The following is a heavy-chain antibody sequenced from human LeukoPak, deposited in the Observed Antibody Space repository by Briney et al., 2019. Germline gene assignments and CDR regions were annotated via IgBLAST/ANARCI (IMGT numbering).Heavy chain of an antibody. Sequence: ASVKVSCKASGGTFSSYAISWVRQAPGQGLEWMGGITPIFGTANYAQKFQGRVTITTDESTSTAYMELSSLRSEDTAVYYCARSYDSSGYDLESWGQGTLVTVSS. CDR3: ARSYDSSGYDLES. D-gene: IGHD3-22*01. CDR2: ITPIFGTA. CDR1: GGTFSSYA. V-gene: IGHV1-69*05. J-gene: IGHJ5*02.